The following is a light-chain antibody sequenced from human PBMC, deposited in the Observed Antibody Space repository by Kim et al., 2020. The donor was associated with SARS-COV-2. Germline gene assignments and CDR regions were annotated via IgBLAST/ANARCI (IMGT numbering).Light chain of an antibody. CDR1: QSISSD. V-gene: IGKV1-39*01. J-gene: IGKJ5*01. Sequence: ASAGGRVTLTRRASQSISSDLNWYPQKPGKAPKLLIYAASSLQSGVPSRFSGSGSVTDFTLTPSSLQPEDFATYYCQQSYSTPITFGQGTRLEIK. CDR3: QQSYSTPIT. CDR2: AAS.